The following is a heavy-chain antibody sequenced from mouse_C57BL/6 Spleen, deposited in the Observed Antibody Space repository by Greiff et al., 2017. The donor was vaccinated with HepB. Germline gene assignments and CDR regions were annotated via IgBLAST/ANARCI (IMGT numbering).Heavy chain of an antibody. CDR3: ARHSFAY. CDR1: GFIFIAYG. CDR2: ISSGSSTF. V-gene: IGHV5-17*01. J-gene: IGHJ3*01. Sequence: EVQGVELGGGLVKLGGSLKSSCPAPGFIFIAYGLPWVRQGPEKGLEWVAYISSGSSTFYYADTVKGRFTISRDNAKNTLFLQMTSLRSEDTAMYYCARHSFAYWGQGTLVTVSA.